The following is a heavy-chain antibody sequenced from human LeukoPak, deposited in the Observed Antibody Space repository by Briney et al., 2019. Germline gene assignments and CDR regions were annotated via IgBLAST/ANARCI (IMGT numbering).Heavy chain of an antibody. CDR3: ARGAAPPTFGY. J-gene: IGHJ4*02. Sequence: SETLSLTCTVSGGSTSSYYWSWIRQPAGKGLEWIGRIYTSGSTNYNPSLKSRVTISVDTSKNQFSLKLSSVTAADTAVYYCARGAAPPTFGYWGQGTLVTVSS. V-gene: IGHV4-4*07. D-gene: IGHD1-26*01. CDR1: GGSTSSYY. CDR2: IYTSGST.